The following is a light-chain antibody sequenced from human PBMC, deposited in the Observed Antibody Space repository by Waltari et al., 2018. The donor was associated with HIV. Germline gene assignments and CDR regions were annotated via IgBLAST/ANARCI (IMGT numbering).Light chain of an antibody. V-gene: IGLV1-47*01. J-gene: IGLJ2*01. Sequence: QSLLTQPPSASGTPGQRVTISCSGSSFNIGSNYVFWYQQLPGTAPKLLIYRHNPRPSGVPDRFSGSKSGTSASLAISGLRSEDEADYYCAAWDDGLSGVIFGGGTKLIVL. CDR3: AAWDDGLSGVI. CDR1: SFNIGSNY. CDR2: RHN.